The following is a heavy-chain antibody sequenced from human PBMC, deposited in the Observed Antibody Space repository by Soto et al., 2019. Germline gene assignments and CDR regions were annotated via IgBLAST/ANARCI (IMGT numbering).Heavy chain of an antibody. Sequence: QVPLVESGGGVVQPGRSLRLSCAASGFTFSSYGMHWVRQAPGKGLEWVAVISYDGSNKYYADSVKGRFTISRDNSKYTRYLQMNSLRAEDTAVYYCANSWVTVPTGGFDPWGQGTLVTVSS. D-gene: IGHD4-17*01. J-gene: IGHJ5*02. V-gene: IGHV3-30*18. CDR2: ISYDGSNK. CDR1: GFTFSSYG. CDR3: ANSWVTVPTGGFDP.